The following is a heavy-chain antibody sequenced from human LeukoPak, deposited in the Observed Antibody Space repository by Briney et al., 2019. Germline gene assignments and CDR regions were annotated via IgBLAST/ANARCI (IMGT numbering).Heavy chain of an antibody. J-gene: IGHJ4*02. CDR3: ARGQDVDS. Sequence: GGSLRLSCATSGFFFNSYWLSWVRQAPGMGLEWVANIKQDGSERHYVDSVKGRFIISRDNAKNSVYLEMNSLRVEDTAVYYCARGQDVDSWGQGTLVTVSS. CDR2: IKQDGSER. V-gene: IGHV3-7*03. CDR1: GFFFNSYW.